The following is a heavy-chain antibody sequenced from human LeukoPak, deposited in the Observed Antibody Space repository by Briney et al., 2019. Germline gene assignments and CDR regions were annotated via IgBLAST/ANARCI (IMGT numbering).Heavy chain of an antibody. CDR3: STGPTHQWLYSGTDV. Sequence: GPSVTPFCTASGFTFGDPATSWVSQAPREGIEWLGFVIRKALGGTQTYAASAKGTLDISTNTSKSIAYLQMNSLPTEDTAVYYCSTGPTHQWLYSGTDVWHQGTTIIVSS. D-gene: IGHD5-24*01. V-gene: IGHV3-49*04. J-gene: IGHJ6*02. CDR1: GFTFGDPA. CDR2: VIRKALGGTQ.